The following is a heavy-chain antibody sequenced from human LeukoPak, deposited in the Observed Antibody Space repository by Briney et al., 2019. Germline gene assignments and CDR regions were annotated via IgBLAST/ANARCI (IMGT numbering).Heavy chain of an antibody. D-gene: IGHD5-18*01. CDR1: GGSFSGYY. V-gene: IGHV4-34*01. CDR3: ARALVDTAMVDYFDY. CDR2: INHSGST. J-gene: IGHJ4*02. Sequence: SETLSLTCAVYGGSFSGYYWSWIRQPPGKGLEWIGEINHSGSTNYNPSLKSRVTISVDTSKNQFSLKLSSVTAADTAVYYCARALVDTAMVDYFDYWGQGILVIVSS.